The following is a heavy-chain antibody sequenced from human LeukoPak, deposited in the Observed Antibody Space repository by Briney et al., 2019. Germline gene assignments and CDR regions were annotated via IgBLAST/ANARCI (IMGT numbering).Heavy chain of an antibody. D-gene: IGHD2-2*01. V-gene: IGHV3-23*01. Sequence: AGGSLRLSCIVSGFPFSSDAMTWVRQAPGEGLGWLALISGSGDNTYYVDSVKGRFTISRDNSKNTLYLQMKSLRVEDTAVYYCAKGAGYCSSISCSGYSGYDFRFDSWGQGTLVTVSS. CDR1: GFPFSSDA. CDR2: ISGSGDNT. CDR3: AKGAGYCSSISCSGYSGYDFRFDS. J-gene: IGHJ4*02.